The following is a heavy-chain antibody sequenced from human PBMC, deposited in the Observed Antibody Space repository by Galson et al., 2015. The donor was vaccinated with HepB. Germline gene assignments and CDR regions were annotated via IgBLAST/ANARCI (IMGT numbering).Heavy chain of an antibody. V-gene: IGHV3-30-3*01. D-gene: IGHD2-2*02. CDR3: ARDLGYCSSTSCYIGTFDY. J-gene: IGHJ4*02. CDR2: ISYDGSNK. Sequence: SLRLSCAASGFTFSSYAMHWVRQAPGKGLEWVAVISYDGSNKYYADSVKGRFTISRDNSKNTLYLQMNSLRAEDTAVYYCARDLGYCSSTSCYIGTFDYWGQGALVTVSS. CDR1: GFTFSSYA.